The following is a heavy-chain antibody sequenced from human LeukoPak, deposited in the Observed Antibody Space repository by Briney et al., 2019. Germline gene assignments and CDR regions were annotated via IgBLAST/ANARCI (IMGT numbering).Heavy chain of an antibody. CDR2: INTDGSTT. D-gene: IGHD4/OR15-4a*01. V-gene: IGHV3-74*01. CDR3: ARDLDYKLDY. Sequence: GRSLRLFCAASGLTFSSYLMHWVRQASGKGLVWVSRINTDGSTTNYADSVKGRFTISRDNAKNTLYLQMNSLRVEDTAVYYCARDLDYKLDYWGQGTLVTVSS. CDR1: GLTFSSYL. J-gene: IGHJ4*02.